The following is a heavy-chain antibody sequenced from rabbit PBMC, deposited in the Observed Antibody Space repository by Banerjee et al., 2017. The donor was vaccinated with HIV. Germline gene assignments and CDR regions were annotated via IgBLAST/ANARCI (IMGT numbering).Heavy chain of an antibody. CDR1: GLDFSSGYY. V-gene: IGHV1S45*01. CDR2: IGTVTGST. J-gene: IGHJ6*01. CDR3: AGTYYVGAAGRLDV. D-gene: IGHD4-2*01. Sequence: QQQLEESGGGLVKPEGSLTLTCKASGLDFSSGYYMCWVRQAPGKGLEWIGCIGTVTGSTYYASWAKGRFTISKTSTTVTLQMTSLTAADTATYFCAGTYYVGAAGRLDVWGPGTLVTVS.